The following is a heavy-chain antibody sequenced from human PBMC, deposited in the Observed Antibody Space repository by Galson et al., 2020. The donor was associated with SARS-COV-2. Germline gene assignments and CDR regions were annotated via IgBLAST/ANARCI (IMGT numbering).Heavy chain of an antibody. Sequence: ASVTVSCKASGYTFTNYVINWVRQAPAQGLAWMGWMNHNSGNTGYAQKFQGRVTMTSTTSISTAYMELNSLTSEDTAVYYCARSYDDFAAWFDPWGQGTLVAVSS. D-gene: IGHD4-17*01. CDR2: MNHNSGNT. CDR1: GYTFTNYV. CDR3: ARSYDDFAAWFDP. J-gene: IGHJ5*02. V-gene: IGHV1-8*01.